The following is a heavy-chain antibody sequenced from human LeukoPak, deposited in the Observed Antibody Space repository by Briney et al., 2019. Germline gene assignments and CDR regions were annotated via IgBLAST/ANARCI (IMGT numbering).Heavy chain of an antibody. D-gene: IGHD6-13*01. Sequence: GGSLRLSCAASGFTFSSYSMNWVRQAPGKGLEWVSYISSSSSTIYYADSAKGRFTISRDNAKNSLYLQMNSLRDEDTAVYYCARDLVRWQQLVSNWFDPWGQGTLVTVSS. CDR3: ARDLVRWQQLVSNWFDP. CDR2: ISSSSSTI. V-gene: IGHV3-48*02. J-gene: IGHJ5*02. CDR1: GFTFSSYS.